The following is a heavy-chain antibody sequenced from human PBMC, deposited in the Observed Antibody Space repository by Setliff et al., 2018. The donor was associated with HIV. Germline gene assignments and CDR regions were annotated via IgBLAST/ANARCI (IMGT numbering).Heavy chain of an antibody. V-gene: IGHV1-46*01. CDR1: GFTFSRYH. Sequence: GASVKVSCKTSGFTFSRYHLRWVRQAPGQGLECMGLINPSGGTTSYAQRFQGRVTMTSDTSTSTVYLELSSLRSEDTAVYYCARVGFSHAHYFLHWGQGTLVTVSS. CDR3: ARVGFSHAHYFLH. D-gene: IGHD3-16*01. J-gene: IGHJ1*01. CDR2: INPSGGTT.